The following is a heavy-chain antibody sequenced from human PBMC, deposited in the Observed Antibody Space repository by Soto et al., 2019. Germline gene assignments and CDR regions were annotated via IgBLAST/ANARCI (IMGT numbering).Heavy chain of an antibody. D-gene: IGHD3-16*01. Sequence: SETLSLTCAVYGGSFRGYYWSWIRQPPGKGLEWIGEINHSGSTNYNPSLKSRVTISVDTSKNQFSLKLSSVTAADTAVYYCARVRGHLRLFYYHGMDVWGQGTTVTVSS. CDR3: ARVRGHLRLFYYHGMDV. CDR1: GGSFRGYY. J-gene: IGHJ6*02. CDR2: INHSGST. V-gene: IGHV4-34*01.